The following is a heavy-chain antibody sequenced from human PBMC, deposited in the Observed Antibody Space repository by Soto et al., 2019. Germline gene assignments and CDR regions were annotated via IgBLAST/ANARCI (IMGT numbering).Heavy chain of an antibody. D-gene: IGHD2-21*02. Sequence: SETLSLTCAVYGGSFSGYYWSWIRQPPGKGLEWIGEINHSGSTYNNPSLRSRVSMSIDTSKDQFSLKLKSVTAADTALYFCARQRTSVVTQAYFDVWGPGSLVTVSS. CDR3: ARQRTSVVTQAYFDV. V-gene: IGHV4-34*01. J-gene: IGHJ4*02. CDR2: INHSGST. CDR1: GGSFSGYY.